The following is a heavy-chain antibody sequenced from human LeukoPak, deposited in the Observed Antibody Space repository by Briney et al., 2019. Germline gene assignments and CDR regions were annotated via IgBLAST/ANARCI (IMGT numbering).Heavy chain of an antibody. CDR1: GFTFSNYA. V-gene: IGHV3-21*01. D-gene: IGHD3-9*01. J-gene: IGHJ5*02. CDR3: ASSGDYDILTGYYRGWS. CDR2: ISSSSSYI. Sequence: PGGSLRLSCAASGFTFSNYAMTWVRQAPGKGLEWVSSISSSSSYIYYADSVKGRFTISRDNAKNSLYLQMNSLRAEDTAVYYCASSGDYDILTGYYRGWSWGQGTLVTVSS.